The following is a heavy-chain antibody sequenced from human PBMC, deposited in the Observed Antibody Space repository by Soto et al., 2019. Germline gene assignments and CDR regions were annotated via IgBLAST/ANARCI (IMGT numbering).Heavy chain of an antibody. CDR2: INSDGSST. CDR3: AKGPWGNYRYTLDP. V-gene: IGHV3-74*01. Sequence: EVQLVESGGGLVQPGGSLRLSCAASGFTFSNYWMHWVRQAPGKGLVWVSHINSDGSSTSYADSAKGRFTISRDNAKNTLYLQMNSLRAEATAVYYCAKGPWGNYRYTLDPWGQGTLVTVSS. D-gene: IGHD3-16*02. CDR1: GFTFSNYW. J-gene: IGHJ5*02.